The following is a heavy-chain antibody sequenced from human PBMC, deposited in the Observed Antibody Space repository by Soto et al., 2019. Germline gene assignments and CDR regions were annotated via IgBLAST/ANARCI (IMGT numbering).Heavy chain of an antibody. CDR2: IYYSGDT. CDR3: ARIVVGVTVDL. J-gene: IGHJ4*02. Sequence: SETLSLTCTVSGGSISSGGYYWSWIRQHPGKGLEWIGYIYYSGDTNYNPSLKSRVTISIDTSRNQFSLTVTSVTAADTAVYFCARIVVGVTVDLWGQGSLVTVSS. CDR1: GGSISSGGYY. D-gene: IGHD1-26*01. V-gene: IGHV4-61*08.